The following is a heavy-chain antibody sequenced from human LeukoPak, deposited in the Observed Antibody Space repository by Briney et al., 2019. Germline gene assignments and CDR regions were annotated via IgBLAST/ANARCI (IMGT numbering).Heavy chain of an antibody. Sequence: TSETLSLTCTVSGGSISSSSYYWGWIRQPPGKGPEWIGSIYYSGSTYYNPSLKSRVTISVDTSKNQFSLKLSSVTAADTAVYYCARPNYGGNSFDYWGQGTLVTVSS. CDR3: ARPNYGGNSFDY. V-gene: IGHV4-39*01. CDR1: GGSISSSSYY. D-gene: IGHD4-23*01. J-gene: IGHJ4*02. CDR2: IYYSGST.